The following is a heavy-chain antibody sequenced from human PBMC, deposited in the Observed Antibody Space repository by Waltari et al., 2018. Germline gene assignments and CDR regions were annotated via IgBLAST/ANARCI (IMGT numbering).Heavy chain of an antibody. CDR2: IYTSGST. D-gene: IGHD3-3*01. CDR3: ARYRYDFWSGYPDALDI. V-gene: IGHV4-61*02. CDR1: GGSISSGSYY. Sequence: QVQLQESGPGLVKPSQTLSLICTVSGGSISSGSYYWSWIRQPAGKGLEWIGRIYTSGSTNYNPSLKSRVTISVDTSKNQFSLKLSSVTAADTAVYYCARYRYDFWSGYPDALDIWGQGTMVTVSS. J-gene: IGHJ3*02.